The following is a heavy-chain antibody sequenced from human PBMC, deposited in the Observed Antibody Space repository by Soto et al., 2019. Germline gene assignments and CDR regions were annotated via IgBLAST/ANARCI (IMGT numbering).Heavy chain of an antibody. CDR3: VTVALGKVNF. J-gene: IGHJ4*02. Sequence: EVQLVESGGGLVQPGGSLRLSCSASGFSFGSNSMSWVRQAPGKGLEWVASISDTAHRIFHADSVKGRFTISRDNARNRLYLQMNSLRAEDKALYYCVTVALGKVNFWGEGALFIISS. D-gene: IGHD1-26*01. CDR2: ISDTAHRI. CDR1: GFSFGSNS. V-gene: IGHV3-23*04.